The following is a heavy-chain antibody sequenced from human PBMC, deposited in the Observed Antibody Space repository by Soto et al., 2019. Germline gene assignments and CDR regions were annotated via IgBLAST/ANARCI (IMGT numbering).Heavy chain of an antibody. CDR2: VRSKSNNYAT. CDR1: GFAFNDSA. J-gene: IGHJ4*02. Sequence: DVQVVQSGGGLVQPGGSLKLSCAASGFAFNDSAMHWVRQASGKGLEWVARVRSKSNNYATAYPASVKGRFIVSRDDSMGTTSLQMNSLKPEDTAIYYCTYNFVWGQGVRVTVS. CDR3: TYNFV. V-gene: IGHV3-73*01. D-gene: IGHD1-1*01.